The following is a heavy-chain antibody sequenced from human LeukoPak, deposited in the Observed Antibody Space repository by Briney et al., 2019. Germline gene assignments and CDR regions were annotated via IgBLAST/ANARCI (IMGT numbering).Heavy chain of an antibody. CDR1: GGSISSYY. J-gene: IGHJ6*03. CDR3: ARAYQDIVVVPAATKQKNYYYYYMDV. V-gene: IGHV4-59*01. CDR2: IYYSGST. D-gene: IGHD2-2*01. Sequence: KASETLSLTCTVSGGSISSYYWSWIRQPPGKGLEWIGYIYYSGSTNYNPSLKSRVTISVDTSKNQFSLKLSSVTAADTAVYYCARAYQDIVVVPAATKQKNYYYYYMDVWGKGTTVTVSS.